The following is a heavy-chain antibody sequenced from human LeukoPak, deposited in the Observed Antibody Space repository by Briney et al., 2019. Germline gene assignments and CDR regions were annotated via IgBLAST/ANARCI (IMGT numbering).Heavy chain of an antibody. Sequence: GGSLRLSCAASGFSFDRFTIHWVRQTPGKGLEWVSLINRRGHTFYADSVKGRFTISRDNSKNTLYLQMGSLSAEDMGVYCCARVVGEGNFDYWGQGTLVTVSS. J-gene: IGHJ4*02. CDR2: INRRGHT. V-gene: IGHV3-43*01. D-gene: IGHD1-26*01. CDR1: GFSFDRFT. CDR3: ARVVGEGNFDY.